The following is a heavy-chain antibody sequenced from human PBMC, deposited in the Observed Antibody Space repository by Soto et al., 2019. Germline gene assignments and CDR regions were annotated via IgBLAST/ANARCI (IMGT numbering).Heavy chain of an antibody. V-gene: IGHV1-69*01. CDR2: IIPIFGTA. J-gene: IGHJ6*02. Sequence: QVQLVQSGAEVKKPGSSVKVSCKASGGTFSSYAISWVRQAPGQGLEWMGGIIPIFGTANYAQKFQGRVTITADESTSTAYMELSSLRSEDTAVYYCASGPRVPAAPWGSGMDVWGQGTTVTVSS. CDR1: GGTFSSYA. D-gene: IGHD2-2*01. CDR3: ASGPRVPAAPWGSGMDV.